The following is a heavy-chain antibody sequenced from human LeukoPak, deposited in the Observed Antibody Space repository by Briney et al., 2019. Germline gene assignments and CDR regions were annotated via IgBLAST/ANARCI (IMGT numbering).Heavy chain of an antibody. CDR3: ASYSGLDY. V-gene: IGHV3-23*01. Sequence: GGSLRLSCAASGFTFSSYVMNWVRQAPGKGLEWVSAISGSGGSTYYADSVKGRFSISRDNAKNSLYLQMNSLRDEDTAVYYCASYSGLDYWGQGTLVTVSS. D-gene: IGHD5-12*01. CDR1: GFTFSSYV. CDR2: ISGSGGST. J-gene: IGHJ4*02.